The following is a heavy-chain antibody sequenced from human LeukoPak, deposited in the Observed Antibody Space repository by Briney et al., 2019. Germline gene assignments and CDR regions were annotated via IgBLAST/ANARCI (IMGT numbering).Heavy chain of an antibody. V-gene: IGHV1-18*01. J-gene: IGHJ4*02. CDR2: ISAYNGNT. D-gene: IGHD3-3*01. Sequence: ASVKVSCKASGYTFTSYGISWVRQAPRQGLEWMGWISAYNGNTNYAQKLQGRVTMTTDTSASTAYMELRSLRSDDTAVYYCARARLTYYPTYYDFWSGYYGVFDYWGQGTLVTVSS. CDR1: GYTFTSYG. CDR3: ARARLTYYPTYYDFWSGYYGVFDY.